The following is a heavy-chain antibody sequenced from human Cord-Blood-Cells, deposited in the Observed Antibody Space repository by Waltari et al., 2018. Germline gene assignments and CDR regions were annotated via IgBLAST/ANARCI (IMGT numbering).Heavy chain of an antibody. Sequence: QVQLVQSGAEVKKPGASVKVSCKVSGYTLTELSMTWVRQAPGTGLEWMGGFDPEDGETIYAQKFQGRVTMTEDTSTDTAYMELSSLRSEDTAVYYCATGLVRYCGGDCYSAFDIWGQGTMVTVSS. CDR3: ATGLVRYCGGDCYSAFDI. D-gene: IGHD2-21*02. CDR2: FDPEDGET. V-gene: IGHV1-24*01. CDR1: GYTLTELS. J-gene: IGHJ3*02.